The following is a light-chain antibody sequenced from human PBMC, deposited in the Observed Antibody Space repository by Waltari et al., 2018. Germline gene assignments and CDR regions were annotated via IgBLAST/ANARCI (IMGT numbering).Light chain of an antibody. CDR1: QTVSSSY. CDR3: QQYYNTPLT. CDR2: SAF. V-gene: IGKV3-20*01. J-gene: IGKJ4*01. Sequence: EIVLTQFPGSLSLSPGETATLSCRASQTVSSSYLTWYQQKPGLPPRLVIYSAFNRATGIPDRFSGRGSGTDFTLTISSLQAEDVAVYYCQQYYNTPLTFGGGTKVEIK.